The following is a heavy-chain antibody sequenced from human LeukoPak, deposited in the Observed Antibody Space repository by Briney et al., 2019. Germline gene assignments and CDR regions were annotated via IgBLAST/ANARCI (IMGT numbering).Heavy chain of an antibody. CDR1: GFTFSSYW. CDR3: ARVVYYYDSSGYPGAFDI. J-gene: IGHJ3*02. CDR2: IISDGSIT. Sequence: SGGSLRLSCAASGFTFSSYWMHWVRQAPGKGLVWVSRIISDGSITTCADSVKGRFTISRDNAKNTLYLQMNSLRAEDTAVYYCARVVYYYDSSGYPGAFDIWGQGTMVTVSS. D-gene: IGHD3-22*01. V-gene: IGHV3-74*01.